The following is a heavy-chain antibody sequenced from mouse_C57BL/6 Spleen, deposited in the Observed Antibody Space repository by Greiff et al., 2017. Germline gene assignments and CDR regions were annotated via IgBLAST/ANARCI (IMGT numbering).Heavy chain of an antibody. CDR2: INPNNGGT. J-gene: IGHJ4*01. V-gene: IGHV1-22*01. Sequence: VQLQQSGPELVKPGASVKMSCKASGYTFTDYNMHWVKQSHGKSLEWIGYINPNNGGTSYNQKFKGKATLTVNKSSSTAYMELRSLTSEDSAVYYCARSVTGTDYAMDYWGQGTSVTVSS. D-gene: IGHD4-1*01. CDR1: GYTFTDYN. CDR3: ARSVTGTDYAMDY.